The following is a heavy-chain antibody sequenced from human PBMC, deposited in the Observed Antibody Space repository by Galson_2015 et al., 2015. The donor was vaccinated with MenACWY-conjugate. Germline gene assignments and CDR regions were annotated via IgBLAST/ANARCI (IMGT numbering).Heavy chain of an antibody. V-gene: IGHV3-74*01. J-gene: IGHJ3*01. CDR1: GFTLSTYW. D-gene: IGHD2-2*01. Sequence: SLRLSCAASGFTLSTYWMYWVRQAPGKGLVWVSYINTDGSNTNYADSVEGRFTFSRDNAKNTLYLDMNSLRAEDTAVYYFARGKTPSEAFDVWGQGTMVTVSS. CDR3: ARGKTPSEAFDV. CDR2: INTDGSNT.